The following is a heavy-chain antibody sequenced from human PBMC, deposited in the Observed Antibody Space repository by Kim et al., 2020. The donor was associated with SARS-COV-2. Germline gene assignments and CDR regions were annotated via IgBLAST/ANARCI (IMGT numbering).Heavy chain of an antibody. Sequence: GGSLRLSCAVSGFRFSDSWMSSVRQAPGKGLEWVANINEPGTDKYYVDSLEGRFIISRDNAKNSLYLQMNSLRAEDTAVYFCARDPHRGSLDYWGQGVLV. CDR2: INEPGTDK. V-gene: IGHV3-7*01. D-gene: IGHD3-10*01. CDR3: ARDPHRGSLDY. J-gene: IGHJ4*02. CDR1: GFRFSDSW.